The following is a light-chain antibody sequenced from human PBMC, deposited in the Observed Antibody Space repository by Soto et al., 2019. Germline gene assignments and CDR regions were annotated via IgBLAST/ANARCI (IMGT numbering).Light chain of an antibody. J-gene: IGLJ3*02. Sequence: SYELTQPPSVSVAPGQTATITCGGTNVGSESVHWYQQKPGQAPVMVVYDDCDRPSGIPERLSGCNSGNTSTLTISRVEAGDEADYYCQVWDFSSDHWVFGGGTKLNVL. CDR2: DDC. CDR3: QVWDFSSDHWV. CDR1: NVGSES. V-gene: IGLV3-21*02.